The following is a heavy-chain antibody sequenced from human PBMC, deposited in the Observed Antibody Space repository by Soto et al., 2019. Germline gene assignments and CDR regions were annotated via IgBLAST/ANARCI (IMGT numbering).Heavy chain of an antibody. CDR2: NNSGSTSV. CDR1: GFIFNSYS. Sequence: EVQLVESGGGLVQPGGSLRLSCVASGFIFNSYSMNWVRQAPGKGLEWISYNNSGSTSVFYADSVKGRSTISRDNAKNSLYLQMNSLRAEDTAVYYCASSASPDAYWGQGTLVTVSS. V-gene: IGHV3-48*01. D-gene: IGHD1-26*01. J-gene: IGHJ4*02. CDR3: ASSASPDAY.